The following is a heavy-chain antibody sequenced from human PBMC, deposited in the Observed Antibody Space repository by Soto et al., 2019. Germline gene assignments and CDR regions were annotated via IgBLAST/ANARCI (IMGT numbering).Heavy chain of an antibody. D-gene: IGHD6-6*01. CDR1: GFTFGGYA. J-gene: IGHJ4*02. Sequence: GGSLRLSCTGSGFTFGGYALTWVRQAPGKGLEWVGSIRSKAYSRTTEYAASVRGRFTISRDDSNSVAYLQVNSSVTAADTAVYYCARAEGSAPFDYWGQGTLVTVSS. CDR3: ARAEGSAPFDY. CDR2: IRSKAYSRTT. V-gene: IGHV3-49*04.